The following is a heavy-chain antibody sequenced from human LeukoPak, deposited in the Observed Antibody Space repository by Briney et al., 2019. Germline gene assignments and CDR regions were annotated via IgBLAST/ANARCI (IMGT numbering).Heavy chain of an antibody. J-gene: IGHJ4*02. V-gene: IGHV3-7*01. CDR1: GFSFSNYW. CDR3: ARGGAARPDF. CDR2: IKADGGEK. D-gene: IGHD6-6*01. Sequence: GGSLRLSCAASGFSFSNYWMTWVRQTPGKGLEWVAKIKADGGEKDHVASVKGRFTISRDNAKNSLYLQMNSLRVEDTAVYYCARGGAARPDFWGQGTLVTVSS.